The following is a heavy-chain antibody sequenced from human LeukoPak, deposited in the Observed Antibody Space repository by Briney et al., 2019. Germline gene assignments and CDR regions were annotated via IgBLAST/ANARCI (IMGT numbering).Heavy chain of an antibody. J-gene: IGHJ5*02. D-gene: IGHD2/OR15-2a*01. CDR1: GASISSHY. Sequence: SETLSLTCNVSGASISSHYWNWIRQSAGKGLEWIGRIYNTGSANYNPSLKSRVTMSLDTSRNQISLKLTSVTAADTAVYYCARDVFFRVHNWFDPWGQGTLVTVSS. CDR2: IYNTGSA. CDR3: ARDVFFRVHNWFDP. V-gene: IGHV4-4*07.